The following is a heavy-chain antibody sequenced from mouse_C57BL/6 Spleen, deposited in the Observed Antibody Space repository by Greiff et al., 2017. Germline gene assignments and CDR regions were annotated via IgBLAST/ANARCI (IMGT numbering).Heavy chain of an antibody. Sequence: DVMLVESGGGLVKPGGSLKLSCAASGFTFSDYGMHWVRQAPEKGLEWVAYISSSSSTIYYADTVKGRFTISRDNAKNTLFLLMTGVRSEDTAMYYCATVSIDYWGQGTSVTVSS. CDR2: ISSSSSTI. J-gene: IGHJ4*01. D-gene: IGHD1-1*01. CDR3: ATVSIDY. CDR1: GFTFSDYG. V-gene: IGHV5-17*01.